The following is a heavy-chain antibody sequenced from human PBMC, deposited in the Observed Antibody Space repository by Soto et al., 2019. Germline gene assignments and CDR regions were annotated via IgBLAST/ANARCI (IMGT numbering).Heavy chain of an antibody. CDR2: SSGNGGDT. CDR1: GFIFSSYT. D-gene: IGHD1-20*01. CDR3: VKGFTGVRGIHI. J-gene: IGHJ3*02. V-gene: IGHV3-64D*06. Sequence: PVGSLRLSCSAFGFIFSSYTMHWVRQAPGKGLEYVSGSSGNGGDTYYVDSAKGRFTISRDNSKNTLYLQMSSPRAEDTAVYYCVKGFTGVRGIHIWGQGTMVTVSS.